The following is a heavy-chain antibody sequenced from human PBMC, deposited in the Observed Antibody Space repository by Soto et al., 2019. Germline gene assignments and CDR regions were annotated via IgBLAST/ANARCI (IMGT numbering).Heavy chain of an antibody. CDR3: ASGSRRDVDDYFDS. CDR2: ISYDGSNK. V-gene: IGHV3-30-3*01. J-gene: IGHJ4*02. Sequence: QVQLVESGGGVVQPGRSLRLSCAASGFTFSSYAMHWVRQAPGKGLEWVAVISYDGSNKYYADSVKGRFTISRDNSKNTLYLQMNSMRAEDTAVYYCASGSRRDVDDYFDSWGQGTLVTVSS. D-gene: IGHD5-12*01. CDR1: GFTFSSYA.